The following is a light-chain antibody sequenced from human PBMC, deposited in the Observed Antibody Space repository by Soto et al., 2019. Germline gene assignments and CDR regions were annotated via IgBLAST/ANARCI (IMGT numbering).Light chain of an antibody. CDR3: QSYDSSLSGWV. CDR1: SSNIGAGYG. V-gene: IGLV1-40*01. CDR2: GNS. J-gene: IGLJ3*02. Sequence: QSVLTQPPSVSGAPGQRVTISCTGSSSNIGAGYGVHWYQQLPGTAPKLLIHGNSNRPSGVPDRFSGSKSGTSASLAITGLQAEDEADYYCQSYDSSLSGWVFGGGTKLTLL.